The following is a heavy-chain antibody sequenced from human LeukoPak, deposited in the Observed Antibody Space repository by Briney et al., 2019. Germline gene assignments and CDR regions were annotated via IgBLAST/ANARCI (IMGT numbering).Heavy chain of an antibody. Sequence: PGGSLRLSCAASGSTFSTNYMSWVRQAPGKGLEWVSVIYSGGTTYYADSVKGRFTISRDNSKNTLYLQMNSLRAEDTAVYYCARDSSSDWYHGYWGQGTLVTVSS. V-gene: IGHV3-66*01. CDR1: GSTFSTNY. J-gene: IGHJ4*02. CDR3: ARDSSSDWYHGY. CDR2: IYSGGTT. D-gene: IGHD6-19*01.